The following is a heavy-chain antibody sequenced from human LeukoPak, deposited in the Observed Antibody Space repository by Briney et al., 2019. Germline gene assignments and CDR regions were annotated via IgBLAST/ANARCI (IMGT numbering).Heavy chain of an antibody. CDR2: INWNGGST. CDR1: GFTFSSYW. J-gene: IGHJ6*03. Sequence: GGSLRLSCAASGFTFSSYWMHWVRQAPGKGLEWVSGINWNGGSTGYADSVKGRFTISRDNAKNSLYLQMNSLRAEDTALYYCARDSRDIVVVVAATPDYYYYMDVWGKGTTVTVSS. V-gene: IGHV3-20*04. CDR3: ARDSRDIVVVVAATPDYYYYMDV. D-gene: IGHD2-15*01.